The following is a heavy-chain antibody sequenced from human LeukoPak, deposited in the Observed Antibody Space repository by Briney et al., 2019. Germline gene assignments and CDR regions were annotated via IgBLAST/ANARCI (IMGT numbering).Heavy chain of an antibody. D-gene: IGHD6-19*01. CDR2: LSGSGITT. V-gene: IGHV3-23*01. Sequence: AGSLRLSCAAPGFTFSNSAMSWVRQAPGKGLEWVSTLSGSGITTYYADSVKGRFSISRDNSKNTLYLQMNSVRAEDTAVYYCAKGIYSSGWSYFDYWGHGTLVTVSS. CDR3: AKGIYSSGWSYFDY. J-gene: IGHJ4*01. CDR1: GFTFSNSA.